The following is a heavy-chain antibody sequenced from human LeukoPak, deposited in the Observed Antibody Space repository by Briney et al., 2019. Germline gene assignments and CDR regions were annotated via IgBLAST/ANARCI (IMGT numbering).Heavy chain of an antibody. V-gene: IGHV4-34*01. CDR2: INHSGST. CDR3: ARVGYYDSSGYRDY. J-gene: IGHJ4*02. Sequence: SETLSLTCAVYGGSFSGYYWSWIRQPPGKGLEWIGEINHSGSTNYNPSLKSRVTIPVDTSKNQFSLKLSSVTAADTAVYYCARVGYYDSSGYRDYWGQGTLVTISS. D-gene: IGHD3-22*01. CDR1: GGSFSGYY.